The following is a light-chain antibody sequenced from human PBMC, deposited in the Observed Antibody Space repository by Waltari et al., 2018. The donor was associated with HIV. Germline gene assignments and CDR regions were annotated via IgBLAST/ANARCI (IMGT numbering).Light chain of an antibody. Sequence: QSALTQPPSASGSPGQSVTISCPGTSRDVGGYNFVSWYQQHPGKAPKLMIFEVTKRPSGVPARFSGSKTGNTASLTVSGLQADDEADYYCSSYAGSNNLVFGGGTKLTVL. CDR3: SSYAGSNNLV. CDR2: EVT. V-gene: IGLV2-8*01. J-gene: IGLJ2*01. CDR1: SRDVGGYNF.